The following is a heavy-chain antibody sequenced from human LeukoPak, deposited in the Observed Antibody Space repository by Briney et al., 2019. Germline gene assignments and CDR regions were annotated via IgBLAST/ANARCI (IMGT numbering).Heavy chain of an antibody. D-gene: IGHD2-8*02. Sequence: GGSLRLSCAASGFSFSNYGMHWDRQAPGKGLEWVAFIRYDGSIEYYTDSVKGRFTISRDNSKNTVYLQMNTLRAEDTAVYYCAKGQTWYYFDSWGQGSLVTVSS. CDR3: AKGQTWYYFDS. CDR2: IRYDGSIE. CDR1: GFSFSNYG. J-gene: IGHJ4*02. V-gene: IGHV3-30*02.